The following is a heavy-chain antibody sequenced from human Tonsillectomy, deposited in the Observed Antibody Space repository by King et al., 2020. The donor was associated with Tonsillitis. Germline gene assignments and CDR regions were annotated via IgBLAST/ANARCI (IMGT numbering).Heavy chain of an antibody. CDR2: IYPRNSDT. D-gene: IGHD3-9*01. V-gene: IGHV5-51*03. CDR3: ARVYYDSSTGDYDAFDI. CDR1: GYSFTNYC. J-gene: IGHJ3*02. Sequence: VQLVESGAEVKKPGESLKISCKGSGYSFTNYCIGWVRQMPGKGLEWMGIIYPRNSDTRYSPSFQGHVAISADMSISTAYLQWSSLKASDTAMYYCARVYYDSSTGDYDAFDIWGQGTMVTVSS.